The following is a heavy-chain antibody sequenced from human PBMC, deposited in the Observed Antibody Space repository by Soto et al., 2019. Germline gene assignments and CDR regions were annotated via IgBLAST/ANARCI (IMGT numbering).Heavy chain of an antibody. J-gene: IGHJ4*02. D-gene: IGHD3-22*01. CDR3: AREWGPGYYQYLDY. CDR2: IKQDGSDK. V-gene: IGHV3-7*03. Sequence: EVQLVESGGGLVQPGGSLRLSCVASGFTFRGYWMTWVRQAPGKRLELVANIKQDGSDKYYVESVKGRFTISRDNAKNSLFLQMDSLRADDTAVYYCAREWGPGYYQYLDYCGQGTLVTVSS. CDR1: GFTFRGYW.